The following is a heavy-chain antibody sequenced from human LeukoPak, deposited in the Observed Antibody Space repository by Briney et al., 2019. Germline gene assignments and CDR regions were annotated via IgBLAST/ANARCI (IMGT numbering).Heavy chain of an antibody. J-gene: IGHJ4*02. Sequence: SETLSLTCAVSGYSISSGYYWGWIRQPPGKGLEWIGSIYHSGSTYYNPSLKSRVTISVDTSKNQFSLKLSSVTAADTAVYYCAREYESGYSSWYLPQHYFDYWGQGTLVTVSS. D-gene: IGHD6-13*01. V-gene: IGHV4-38-2*02. CDR2: IYHSGST. CDR3: AREYESGYSSWYLPQHYFDY. CDR1: GYSISSGYY.